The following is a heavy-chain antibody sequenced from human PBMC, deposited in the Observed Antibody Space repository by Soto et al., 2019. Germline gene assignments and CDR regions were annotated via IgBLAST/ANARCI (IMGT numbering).Heavy chain of an antibody. CDR3: ATIAELPGPVDY. CDR2: FYYSGNS. D-gene: IGHD1-26*01. Sequence: QVQLQESGPGLVKPSDTMSLTCAVSGSSVSSWNWWGWIRQPPAKGLEWIVHFYYSGNSSHSASRQSIVTMEVATSDNKFSRKLRSVTAEDTDVYYCATIAELPGPVDYWGQGTLVTVSS. V-gene: IGHV4-28*01. CDR1: GSSVSSWNW. J-gene: IGHJ4*02.